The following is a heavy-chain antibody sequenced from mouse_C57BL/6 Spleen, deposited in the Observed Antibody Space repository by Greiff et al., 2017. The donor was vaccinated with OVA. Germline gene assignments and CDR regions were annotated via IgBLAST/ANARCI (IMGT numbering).Heavy chain of an antibody. CDR1: GYTFTEYS. J-gene: IGHJ4*01. Sequence: QVQLQQSGAELVKPGASVKMSCKASGYTFTEYSIHWVKQRTGQGLEWIGCVYPGSGSINNNEKFKDKATLTAVKSSSTAYMELRRLTSEDSAVYFCARHGDAMDYWGQGTTLTVSS. CDR3: ARHGDAMDY. CDR2: VYPGSGSI. V-gene: IGHV1-62-2*01.